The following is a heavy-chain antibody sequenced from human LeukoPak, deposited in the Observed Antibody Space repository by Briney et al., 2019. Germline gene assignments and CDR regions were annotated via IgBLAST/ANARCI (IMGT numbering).Heavy chain of an antibody. V-gene: IGHV4-4*02. Sequence: SETLSLTCAVSGDSISRGNWWSWVRQPPGRGLEWIGEVYHSGSTNYNPSLMSRVIISVDKSKNQFSLKLSSVTAADTAVYYCAREARYGDKDYWGQGTLVTVSS. CDR2: VYHSGST. J-gene: IGHJ4*02. D-gene: IGHD4-17*01. CDR3: AREARYGDKDY. CDR1: GDSISRGNW.